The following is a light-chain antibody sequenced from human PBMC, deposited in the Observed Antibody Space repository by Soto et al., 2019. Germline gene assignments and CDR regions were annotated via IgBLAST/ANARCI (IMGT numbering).Light chain of an antibody. CDR1: RSVITF. J-gene: IGKJ4*01. CDR3: QQRSNWPLT. Sequence: EVVLTQSPATLSLSPGESATLSCTASRSVITFLDWYQQRPGQAPRLIMFDASNRATGSPARFSGSGSGTDFTLTISNLEPEDFAVYYCQQRSNWPLTFGGGTKIEIK. V-gene: IGKV3-11*01. CDR2: DAS.